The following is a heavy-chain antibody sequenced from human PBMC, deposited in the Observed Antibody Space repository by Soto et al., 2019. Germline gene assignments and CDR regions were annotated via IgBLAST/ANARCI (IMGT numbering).Heavy chain of an antibody. D-gene: IGHD2-2*01. Sequence: QVQLVQSGAEVRKPGASVKVSCKASGYTFNSYGITWVRQAPGQGLEWMGWISAYKAHTNYAQKLQGRVTMTTDTSTSTAYMELSSLRSDDTTVYYCAREDLVVVPSALRYYGMDVWGQGTTVTVYS. CDR2: ISAYKAHT. CDR3: AREDLVVVPSALRYYGMDV. V-gene: IGHV1-18*01. CDR1: GYTFNSYG. J-gene: IGHJ6*02.